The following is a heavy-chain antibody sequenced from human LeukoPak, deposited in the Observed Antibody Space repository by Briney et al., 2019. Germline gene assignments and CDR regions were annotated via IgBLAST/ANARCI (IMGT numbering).Heavy chain of an antibody. CDR1: GGSISSGGYS. V-gene: IGHV4-30-2*01. CDR2: IYHSGST. J-gene: IGHJ4*02. Sequence: SQSRSLTCAVAGGSISSGGYSWSWIRQPPGKGLEWIGYIYHSGSTYYNPSLKSRGTISVDRSKNQFSLKLSSVTAADTAVYYCARGSLGYCSGGSCYLAYYFDYWGQGTLVTVSS. CDR3: ARGSLGYCSGGSCYLAYYFDY. D-gene: IGHD2-15*01.